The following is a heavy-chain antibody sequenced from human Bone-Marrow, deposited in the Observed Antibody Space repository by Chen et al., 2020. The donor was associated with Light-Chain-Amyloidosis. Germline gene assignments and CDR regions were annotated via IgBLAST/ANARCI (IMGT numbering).Heavy chain of an antibody. CDR1: GGSIRSYY. CDR3: SKGYSSSWYGGKWFDP. Sequence: QVQLQESGPGLVKPAETLSLTCTVSGGSIRSYYWSWIRQPPGKGLEWIGYFYYSGSIDYNPSFKSRVTISVDTSKNQVSLNLSSVTAADTAVYYWSKGYSSSWYGGKWFDPWGQGTLVTVSS. J-gene: IGHJ5*02. CDR2: FYYSGSI. V-gene: IGHV4-59*01. D-gene: IGHD6-13*01.